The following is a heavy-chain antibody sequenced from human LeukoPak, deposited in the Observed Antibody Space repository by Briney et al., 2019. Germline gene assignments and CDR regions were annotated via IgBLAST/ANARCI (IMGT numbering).Heavy chain of an antibody. D-gene: IGHD6-19*01. CDR3: ARERRSSGCPVFDY. J-gene: IGHJ4*02. V-gene: IGHV1-69*04. CDR1: GGTFSSYA. CDR2: IIPILGIA. Sequence: SVKVSCKASGGTFSSYAISWVRQAPGQGLEWMGRIIPILGIANYAQKFQGRVTITADKSTSTAYMELSSLRSEDTAVYYCARERRSSGCPVFDYWGQGALVTVSS.